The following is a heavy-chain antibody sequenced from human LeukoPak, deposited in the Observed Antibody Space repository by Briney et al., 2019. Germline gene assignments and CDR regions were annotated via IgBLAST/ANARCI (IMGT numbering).Heavy chain of an antibody. J-gene: IGHJ4*02. CDR3: AKDRVGATNLADY. Sequence: TGRSLRLSCAASGFTFSSYAMSWVRQAPGKGLEWVSAISGSGGSTYYADSVKGRFTISRDNSKNTLYLQMNSLRAEDTAVYYCAKDRVGATNLADYWGQGTLVTVSS. CDR2: ISGSGGST. CDR1: GFTFSSYA. D-gene: IGHD1-26*01. V-gene: IGHV3-23*01.